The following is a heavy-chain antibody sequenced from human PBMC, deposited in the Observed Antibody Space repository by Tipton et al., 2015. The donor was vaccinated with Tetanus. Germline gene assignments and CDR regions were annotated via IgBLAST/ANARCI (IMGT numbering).Heavy chain of an antibody. CDR1: GYDFANYW. CDR3: ARTSLDSTYSDY. V-gene: IGHV5-10-1*01. D-gene: IGHD2-21*01. J-gene: IGHJ4*02. CDR2: IDPSASYS. Sequence: QLVQSGAEVKKPGESLRISCQASGYDFANYWITWVRQMPGKGLEWMGRIDPSASYSNYGPSFEGHVSISVDKSISTAYLQWSTLKSSDTAMYFCARTSLDSTYSDYWGQGILVTVSS.